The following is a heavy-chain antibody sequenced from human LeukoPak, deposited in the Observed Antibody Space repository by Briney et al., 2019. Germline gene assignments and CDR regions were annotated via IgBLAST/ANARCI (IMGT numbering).Heavy chain of an antibody. CDR1: GGSISSSSYY. J-gene: IGHJ6*03. CDR3: ATPPGGSGVPEASPYMDV. CDR2: IYYSGST. D-gene: IGHD3-10*01. V-gene: IGHV4-39*01. Sequence: PSETLSLTCTVSGGSISSSSYYWGWIRQPPGKGLEWIGSIYYSGSTYYNPSLKSRVTISVDTSKNQFSLKLSSVTAADTAVYYCATPPGGSGVPEASPYMDVWGKGTTVTISS.